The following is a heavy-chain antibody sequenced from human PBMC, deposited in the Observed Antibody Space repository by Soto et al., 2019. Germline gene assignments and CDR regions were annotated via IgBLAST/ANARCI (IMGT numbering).Heavy chain of an antibody. J-gene: IGHJ6*02. V-gene: IGHV1-2*02. Sequence: ASVKVSCKASGYTFTGYYMHWVRQAPGQGLEWMGWINPNSGGTNYAQKFQGRVTMTRDTSISTAYMELSRLRSDDTAVYYCAGGAARSPDLNYYYGMDVWGQGTTVTVSS. CDR1: GYTFTGYY. D-gene: IGHD6-6*01. CDR2: INPNSGGT. CDR3: AGGAARSPDLNYYYGMDV.